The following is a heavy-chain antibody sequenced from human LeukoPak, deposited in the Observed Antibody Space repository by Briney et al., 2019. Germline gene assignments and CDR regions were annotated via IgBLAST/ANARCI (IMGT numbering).Heavy chain of an antibody. CDR1: GGSISSYY. Sequence: SETLSLTCTVSGGSISSYYWSWIRQPAGKGLEWIGRIYTSGSTNYNPSLKSRVTISVDTSKNQFSLKLSSVTAADTAVYYCARDRYYDSSGYYNPHSDIWGQGTMVTVSS. J-gene: IGHJ3*02. CDR2: IYTSGST. CDR3: ARDRYYDSSGYYNPHSDI. V-gene: IGHV4-4*07. D-gene: IGHD3-22*01.